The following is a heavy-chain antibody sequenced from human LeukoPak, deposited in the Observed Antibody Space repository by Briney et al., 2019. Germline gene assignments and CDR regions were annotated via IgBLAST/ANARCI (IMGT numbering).Heavy chain of an antibody. CDR3: ARGEGGYSYGRSYYYYYYYTDV. Sequence: AGGSLRLSCAASGFTFSSYSMNWVRQAPGKGLEWVSSISSSSSYIYYADSVKGRFTISRDNAKNSLYLQMNSLRAEDTAVYYCARGEGGYSYGRSYYYYYYYTDVWGKGTTVTVSS. D-gene: IGHD5-18*01. CDR2: ISSSSSYI. V-gene: IGHV3-21*01. J-gene: IGHJ6*03. CDR1: GFTFSSYS.